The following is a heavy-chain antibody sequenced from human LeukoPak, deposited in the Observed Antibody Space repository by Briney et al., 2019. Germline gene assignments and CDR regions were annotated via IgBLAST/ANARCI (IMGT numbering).Heavy chain of an antibody. CDR1: GFILSNHW. D-gene: IGHD1/OR15-1a*01. J-gene: IGHJ6*02. V-gene: IGHV3-7*03. CDR2: MNKDGSEK. CDR3: ARNNDVDV. Sequence: PGSSLRLSCAASGFILSNHWMTWVRQAPGKGPEWVANMNKDGSEKYYVDSVKGRFTVSRDTAKNSLYLQMNNLRVEDTALYYCARNNDVDVWGQGTTVVVSS.